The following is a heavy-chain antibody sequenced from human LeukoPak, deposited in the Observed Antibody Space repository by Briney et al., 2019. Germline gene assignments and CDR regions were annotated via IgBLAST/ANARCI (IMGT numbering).Heavy chain of an antibody. CDR1: GGSLSSGDYY. V-gene: IGHV4-30-4*08. CDR3: AREGVYSSGWYGEAFDI. J-gene: IGHJ3*02. CDR2: IYYSGST. D-gene: IGHD6-19*01. Sequence: SETLSLTCTVSGGSLSSGDYYWSWIRQPPGKGLEWNGYIYYSGSTYYNPSLKSRVTISVDTSKNQFSLKLSSVTAADTAVYYCAREGVYSSGWYGEAFDIWGQGTMVTVSS.